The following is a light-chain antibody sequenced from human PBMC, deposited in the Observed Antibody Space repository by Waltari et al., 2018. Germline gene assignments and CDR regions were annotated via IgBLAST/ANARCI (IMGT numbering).Light chain of an antibody. Sequence: QSVLTQSPSMSETPGQRVIISCSGSSSNIGNHYVYWYQHFPGMAPKLVMFKNSQRPSGVPDRFSGSSYGTSASLAISGLRSEDEADYYCATWDDSLSGVVFGGGTMLTVL. V-gene: IGLV1-47*01. CDR2: KNS. CDR1: SSNIGNHY. CDR3: ATWDDSLSGVV. J-gene: IGLJ2*01.